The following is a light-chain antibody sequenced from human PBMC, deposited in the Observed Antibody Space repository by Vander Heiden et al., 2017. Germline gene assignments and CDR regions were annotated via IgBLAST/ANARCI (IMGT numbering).Light chain of an antibody. V-gene: IGLV1-40*01. CDR2: GNT. CDR3: QSYDSRLTGHVV. CDR1: SSNSGAGYD. J-gene: IGLJ2*01. Sequence: QPVLTQPPSVSEPPGRTLTLSCTGSSSNSGAGYDVHWYQQLPGAASKLLINGNTNRPSGVPDRFSGSKSGTSASLAITGLQAEDEADYYCQSYDSRLTGHVVFGGGTKLTVL.